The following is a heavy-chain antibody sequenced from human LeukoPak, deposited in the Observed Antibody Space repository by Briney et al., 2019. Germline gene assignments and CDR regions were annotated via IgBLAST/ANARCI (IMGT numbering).Heavy chain of an antibody. CDR2: ISGSGGST. V-gene: IGHV3-23*01. CDR3: AKHSGGSCYSAFDY. CDR1: GFTFSSYA. J-gene: IGHJ4*02. Sequence: GGSLRLSCASSGFTFSSYAMSWVRQAPGKGLGWVSAISGSGGSTYYADSVKGRFTISRDNSKNTLYLQMNSLRAEDTAVYYCAKHSGGSCYSAFDYWGQGTLVTVSS. D-gene: IGHD2-15*01.